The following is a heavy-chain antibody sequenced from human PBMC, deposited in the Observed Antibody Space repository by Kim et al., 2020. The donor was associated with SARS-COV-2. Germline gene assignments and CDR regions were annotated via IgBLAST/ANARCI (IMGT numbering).Heavy chain of an antibody. V-gene: IGHV3-20*01. D-gene: IGHD3-16*01. CDR1: GFTYDDYG. J-gene: IGHJ4*02. Sequence: GGSLRLSCAASGFTYDDYGMSWVRQAPGKGLEWVAGINRDGSSTGYGDSVKGRFTISRDNAKNSLFLQMNSPRAEDTALYHCVRGYAGGPFDLWGQGTLVTVPS. CDR3: VRGYAGGPFDL. CDR2: INRDGSST.